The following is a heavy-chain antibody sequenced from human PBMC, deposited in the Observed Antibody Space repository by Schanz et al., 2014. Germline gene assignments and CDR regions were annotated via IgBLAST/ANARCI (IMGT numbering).Heavy chain of an antibody. V-gene: IGHV3-48*01. D-gene: IGHD3-3*01. Sequence: EVQLLESGGGLVQPGGSLRLSCAASGFTFRGYAMSWVRQAPGRGLEWVAYISSSSSTIHYADSVKGRFTMSRDNAKNSVFLQMNSLRAEDTAVYYCVRDSFFAFDYWGQGTLVTVSS. J-gene: IGHJ4*02. CDR1: GFTFRGYA. CDR2: ISSSSSTI. CDR3: VRDSFFAFDY.